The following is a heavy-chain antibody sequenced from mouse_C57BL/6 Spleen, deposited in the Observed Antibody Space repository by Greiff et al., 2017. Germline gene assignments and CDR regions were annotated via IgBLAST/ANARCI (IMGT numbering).Heavy chain of an antibody. J-gene: IGHJ2*01. CDR1: GHAFSSSW. Sequence: QVQLQQSGPELVKPGASVKISCKASGHAFSSSWMNWVKQRPGKGLEWIGRIYPGDGDTNYNGKFKGKATLTADKSSSTAYMQLSSLTSEDSAVYFCAREGGYYYFDYWGQGTTLTVSS. CDR3: AREGGYYYFDY. V-gene: IGHV1-82*01. CDR2: IYPGDGDT.